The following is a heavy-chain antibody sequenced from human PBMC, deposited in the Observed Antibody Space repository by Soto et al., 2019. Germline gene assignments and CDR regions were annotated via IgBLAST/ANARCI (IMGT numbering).Heavy chain of an antibody. Sequence: ASVKVSCKVSGYTLTELSMHWVRQAPGKGLEWMGGFDPEDGETIYAQKFQGRVTMTEDTSTDTAYMELSSLRSEDTAVYYCATEYSSSWPRVFDYWGQGTLVTVSS. J-gene: IGHJ4*02. D-gene: IGHD6-13*01. CDR3: ATEYSSSWPRVFDY. CDR1: GYTLTELS. V-gene: IGHV1-24*01. CDR2: FDPEDGET.